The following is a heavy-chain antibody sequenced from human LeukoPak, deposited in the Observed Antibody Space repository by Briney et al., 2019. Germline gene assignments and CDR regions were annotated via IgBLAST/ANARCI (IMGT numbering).Heavy chain of an antibody. CDR2: IYSGGNT. CDR3: ARGTPPDY. V-gene: IGHV3-66*01. D-gene: IGHD1-1*01. J-gene: IGHJ4*02. CDR1: GFTVSSNY. Sequence: GGSLRLSCAASGFTVSSNYMSWVRQAPGKGLEWVSIIYSGGNTYYADSVKGRFTISRDNSKNTLYLHMNSLRAKDTAVFYCARGTPPDYWGQGTLVTVSS.